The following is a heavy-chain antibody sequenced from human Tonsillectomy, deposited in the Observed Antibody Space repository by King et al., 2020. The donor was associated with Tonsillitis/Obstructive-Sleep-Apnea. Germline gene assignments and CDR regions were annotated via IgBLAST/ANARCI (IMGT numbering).Heavy chain of an antibody. CDR3: AKALGGYCSSTSCSKGMDV. CDR2: ISSDGSYK. J-gene: IGHJ6*02. D-gene: IGHD2-2*01. Sequence: VQLVESGGGVVQPGRSLRLSCAASGFTFSRYGVHWVRQAPGKGLEWVSVISSDGSYKYYADSVKGRFTISRDNSKNTLYLQMNSLRAEDTAVYYCAKALGGYCSSTSCSKGMDVWGQGTTVTVSS. CDR1: GFTFSRYG. V-gene: IGHV3-30*18.